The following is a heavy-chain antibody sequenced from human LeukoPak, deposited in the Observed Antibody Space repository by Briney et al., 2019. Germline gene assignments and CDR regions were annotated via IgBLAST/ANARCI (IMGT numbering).Heavy chain of an antibody. CDR3: TTGYYYGSGSSAY. J-gene: IGHJ4*02. Sequence: GGSLRLSCAASGFTFSSYAMSWVRQAPGKGLEWVGRIKSKTDGGTTDYAAPVKGRFTISRDDSKNTLYLQMNSLKTEDTAVYYCTTGYYYGSGSSAYWGQGTLVTVSS. D-gene: IGHD3-10*01. CDR2: IKSKTDGGTT. CDR1: GFTFSSYA. V-gene: IGHV3-15*01.